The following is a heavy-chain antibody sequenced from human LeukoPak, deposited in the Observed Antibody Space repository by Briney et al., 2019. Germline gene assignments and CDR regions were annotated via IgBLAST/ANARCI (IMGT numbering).Heavy chain of an antibody. CDR3: ARVQTNAFDI. CDR2: IYYSGST. V-gene: IGHV4-59*01. J-gene: IGHJ3*02. CDR1: GGSISSYY. Sequence: PSETLSLTCTVSGGSISSYYWSWIRQPPGKGLEWIGYIYYSGSTNYNPSLKSRVTISVDTSKNQFSLKLSSVTAADTAVYYCARVQTNAFDIWGQGTMVTVSS.